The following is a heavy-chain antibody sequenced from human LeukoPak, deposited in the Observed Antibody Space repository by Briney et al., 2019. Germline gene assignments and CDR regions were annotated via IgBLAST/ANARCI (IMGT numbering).Heavy chain of an antibody. D-gene: IGHD2-8*02. CDR1: GGSISSSGYY. V-gene: IGHV4-39*01. CDR2: IYYSGST. J-gene: IGHJ4*02. Sequence: AETLSLTCTVSGGSISSSGYYWGWIRQPPGKGLEWIGSIYYSGSTYYNPSLKSRVTISVDTSKNQFSLKLSSVTAAHTAVYYCARILVIRSTDFDYWGQGTLVTVSS. CDR3: ARILVIRSTDFDY.